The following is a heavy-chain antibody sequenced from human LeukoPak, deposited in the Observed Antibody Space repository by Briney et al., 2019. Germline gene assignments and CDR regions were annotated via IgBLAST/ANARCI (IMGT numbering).Heavy chain of an antibody. V-gene: IGHV3-7*01. CDR3: ARDSSHYDILTGYYRGYYFDY. Sequence: PGGSLRLSCAASGFTFSSYWMSWVRQAPGKGLEWVANIKQDGSEKYYVDSVKGRFTISRDNAKNSLYLQMNSLRAEDTAVYYCARDSSHYDILTGYYRGYYFDYWGQGTLVTVSP. CDR2: IKQDGSEK. CDR1: GFTFSSYW. D-gene: IGHD3-9*01. J-gene: IGHJ4*02.